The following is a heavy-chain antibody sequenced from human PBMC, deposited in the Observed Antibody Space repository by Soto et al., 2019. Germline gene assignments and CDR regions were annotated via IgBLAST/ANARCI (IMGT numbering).Heavy chain of an antibody. V-gene: IGHV4-59*01. CDR1: GGSISSNY. CDR3: ARYRREAVAGYTLDN. Sequence: SETLSLTCTVSGGSISSNYWTWIRQPPGKGLEWIGYVYNSGSTNYNPSLKSRVTISEDTSKSQFSLKVNSMTAADTAVYCCARYRREAVAGYTLDNWGQGVQVTVSS. D-gene: IGHD6-13*01. J-gene: IGHJ4*02. CDR2: VYNSGST.